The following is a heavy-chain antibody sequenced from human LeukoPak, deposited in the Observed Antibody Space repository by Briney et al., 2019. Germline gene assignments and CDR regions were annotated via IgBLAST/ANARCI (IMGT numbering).Heavy chain of an antibody. J-gene: IGHJ4*02. V-gene: IGHV3-30*02. D-gene: IGHD6-19*01. CDR2: IRSDGSNK. CDR3: ARILDSAWGELGY. Sequence: GGSLRLSCAASGFTFKTYGMGWVRQAPGKGLEWMAFIRSDGSNKYYADSVKGRFTISRDNSKNTLYLQMNSLRAEDTAVYYCARILDSAWGELGYWGQGTLVTVSS. CDR1: GFTFKTYG.